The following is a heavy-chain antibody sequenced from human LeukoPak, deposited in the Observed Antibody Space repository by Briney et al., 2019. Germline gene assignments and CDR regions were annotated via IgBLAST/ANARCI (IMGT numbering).Heavy chain of an antibody. CDR1: GYSISNGYY. Sequence: LETLSLTCAVSGYSISNGYYWGWIRQPPGKGLEWIGSIYHSGSTYYNPSLKSRVTISVDTSKNQFSLKLSSVTAADTAVYYCARDLRGVLLWFGEEGWFDPWGQGTLVTVSS. V-gene: IGHV4-38-2*02. CDR2: IYHSGST. CDR3: ARDLRGVLLWFGEEGWFDP. J-gene: IGHJ5*02. D-gene: IGHD3-10*01.